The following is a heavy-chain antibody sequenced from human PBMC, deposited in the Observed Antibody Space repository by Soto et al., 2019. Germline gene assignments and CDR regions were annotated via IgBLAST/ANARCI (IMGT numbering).Heavy chain of an antibody. CDR3: ARDLGSSWYPEYFQH. Sequence: GGSLRLSCAASGFTFSSYSMNWVRQAPGKGLEWVSYISSSSSTIYYADSVKGRFTISRDNAKNSLYLQMKSLRAEDTAVYYCARDLGSSWYPEYFQHWGQGTLVTVSS. CDR1: GFTFSSYS. D-gene: IGHD6-13*01. J-gene: IGHJ1*01. CDR2: ISSSSSTI. V-gene: IGHV3-48*01.